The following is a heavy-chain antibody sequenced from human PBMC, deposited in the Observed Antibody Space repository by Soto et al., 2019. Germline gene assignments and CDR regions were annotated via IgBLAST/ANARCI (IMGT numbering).Heavy chain of an antibody. CDR3: ATWPDRKAATRDWFDP. CDR1: GGTFSSYT. Sequence: SVKVSCKASGGTFSSYTISWVRQAPGQGLEWMGRIIPILGIANYAQKFQGRVTITADKSTSTAYMELSSLRSEDTAVYYCATWPDRKAATRDWFDPWGQGTLVTVSS. CDR2: IIPILGIA. V-gene: IGHV1-69*02. J-gene: IGHJ5*02. D-gene: IGHD1-26*01.